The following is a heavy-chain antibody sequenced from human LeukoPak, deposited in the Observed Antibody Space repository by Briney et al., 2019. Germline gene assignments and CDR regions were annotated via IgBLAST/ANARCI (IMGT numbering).Heavy chain of an antibody. CDR2: IYYSGST. CDR1: GGSISSYY. V-gene: IGHV4-59*01. D-gene: IGHD2-15*01. Sequence: SETLSLTCTVSGGSISSYYWSWIRQPPGKGLEWIGYIYYSGSTNYNPSLKSRVTISVDTSKNQFSLKLSSVTAADTAVYYCAGSGGWDAFHIWGQGTLVTVSS. CDR3: AGSGGWDAFHI. J-gene: IGHJ3*02.